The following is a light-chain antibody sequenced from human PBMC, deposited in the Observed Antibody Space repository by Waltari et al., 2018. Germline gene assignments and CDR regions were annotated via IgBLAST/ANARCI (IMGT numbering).Light chain of an antibody. V-gene: IGKV3-15*01. CDR3: QQYNNWPPSYT. Sequence: EIVMTQSPATLSVSPGERATLSCRASQSVSSNLAWYQQQLGQAPRLLIYGASTRATGIPARFSGSGSGTEFTLTISSLQSEDFAVYYCQQYNNWPPSYTFGQGTKLEIK. CDR2: GAS. J-gene: IGKJ2*01. CDR1: QSVSSN.